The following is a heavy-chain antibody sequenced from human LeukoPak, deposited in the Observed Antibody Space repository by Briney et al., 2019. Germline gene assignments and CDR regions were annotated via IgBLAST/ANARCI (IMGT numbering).Heavy chain of an antibody. J-gene: IGHJ6*02. CDR2: MWYDGSNK. CDR3: ARVLSGSYYYYGMDV. CDR1: GFTFSSYG. V-gene: IGHV3-33*01. D-gene: IGHD1-26*01. Sequence: PGGSLRLSCAASGFTFSSYGMHWVRQAPGKGLEWVAVMWYDGSNKYYADSVKGRFTISRDNSKNTLYLQMNSLRAEDTAVYYCARVLSGSYYYYGMDVWGQGTTVTVSS.